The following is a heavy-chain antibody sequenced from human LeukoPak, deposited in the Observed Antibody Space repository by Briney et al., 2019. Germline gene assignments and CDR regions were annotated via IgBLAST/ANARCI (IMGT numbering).Heavy chain of an antibody. Sequence: ASVKVSCKASGYTFTSYYMHWVRQAPGQGLEWMGIINPSGGSTSYAQKFQGRVTMTRDTSTSTIYVELSSRRSEDTAVYYCARAGYKYGIDYWGQGTLVTASS. D-gene: IGHD5-18*01. CDR2: INPSGGST. V-gene: IGHV1-46*01. CDR3: ARAGYKYGIDY. J-gene: IGHJ4*02. CDR1: GYTFTSYY.